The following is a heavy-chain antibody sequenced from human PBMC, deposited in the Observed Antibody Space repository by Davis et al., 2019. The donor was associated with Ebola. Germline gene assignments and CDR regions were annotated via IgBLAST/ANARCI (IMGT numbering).Heavy chain of an antibody. CDR3: AKAPCSGGSCYPSY. Sequence: ASVKVSCKASGYTFTSYGISWVRQAPGQGLEWMGWISAYNGNTNYAQKLQGRVTMTTDTSTSTAYMELRSLRSDDTAVYYCAKAPCSGGSCYPSYWGQGTLVTVSS. CDR2: ISAYNGNT. CDR1: GYTFTSYG. D-gene: IGHD2-15*01. V-gene: IGHV1-18*04. J-gene: IGHJ4*02.